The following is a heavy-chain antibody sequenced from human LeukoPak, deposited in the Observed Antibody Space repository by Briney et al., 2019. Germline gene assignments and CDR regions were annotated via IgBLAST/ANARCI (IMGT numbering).Heavy chain of an antibody. J-gene: IGHJ4*02. D-gene: IGHD5-12*01. CDR1: GFPFSGSA. Sequence: GGSLRLSCAVSGFPFSGSAMHWVRQASGKGLEWVGRIRDKANSYATTYAASVKGRFTMSRDDSKSTAYLQMNSLKTEDTAVYYCTRMGSTGYDDYWGQGTLVTVSS. CDR3: TRMGSTGYDDY. V-gene: IGHV3-73*01. CDR2: IRDKANSYAT.